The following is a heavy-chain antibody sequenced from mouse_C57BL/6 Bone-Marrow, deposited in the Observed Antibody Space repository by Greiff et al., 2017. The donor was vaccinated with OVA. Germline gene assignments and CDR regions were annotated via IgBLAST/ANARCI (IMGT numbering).Heavy chain of an antibody. J-gene: IGHJ2*01. CDR3: ARCGITTVALDY. Sequence: EVQLQQSGAELVRPGASVKLSCTASGFNIKDDYMHWVKQRPEQGLEWIGWIDPENGDTEYASKFQGKATITADTSSNTAYLQLSSLTSEDTAVYYCARCGITTVALDYWGQGTTLTVSS. V-gene: IGHV14-4*01. D-gene: IGHD1-1*01. CDR1: GFNIKDDY. CDR2: IDPENGDT.